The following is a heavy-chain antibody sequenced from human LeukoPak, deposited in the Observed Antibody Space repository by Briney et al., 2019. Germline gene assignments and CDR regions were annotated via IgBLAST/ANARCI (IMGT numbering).Heavy chain of an antibody. CDR1: GYTFTGYY. Sequence: ASVKVSCKASGYTFTGYYMHWVRQAPGQGLEWMGRINPNSGGTNYAQKFQGRVTMTRDTSISTAYMGLSRLRSDDTAVYYCARDKVTMVRGVPYYFDYWGQGTLVTVSS. J-gene: IGHJ4*02. CDR3: ARDKVTMVRGVPYYFDY. D-gene: IGHD3-10*01. V-gene: IGHV1-2*06. CDR2: INPNSGGT.